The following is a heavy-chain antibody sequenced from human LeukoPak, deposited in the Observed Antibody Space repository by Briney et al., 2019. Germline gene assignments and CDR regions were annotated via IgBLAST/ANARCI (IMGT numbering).Heavy chain of an antibody. CDR3: ARDQRGFSYSKYYLDY. D-gene: IGHD5-18*01. J-gene: IGHJ4*02. V-gene: IGHV3-33*01. Sequence: GGSLRLSCAASGFSFSSYGMHWVRQAPGKGLEWVAVIWYDGTNKYYADSVKGRFTISRDNSKNTLYLQMNSLRAEDTAVHYCARDQRGFSYSKYYLDYWGQGTLVTVSS. CDR2: IWYDGTNK. CDR1: GFSFSSYG.